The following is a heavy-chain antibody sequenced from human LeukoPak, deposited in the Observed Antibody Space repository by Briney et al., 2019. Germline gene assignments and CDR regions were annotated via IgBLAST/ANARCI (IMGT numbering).Heavy chain of an antibody. Sequence: QPGGSLRLSCTASAFTFDNFPMPWVSQAPGKGLDWVALILKDGSNAFYADSVKGRFTISRDNSGNKLFLQMNSLRAEDTGIYYCARDFHYFFDYCGQGTLGTVSS. CDR3: ARDFHYFFDY. CDR2: ILKDGSNA. V-gene: IGHV3-30-3*01. J-gene: IGHJ4*02. CDR1: AFTFDNFP. D-gene: IGHD3-10*01.